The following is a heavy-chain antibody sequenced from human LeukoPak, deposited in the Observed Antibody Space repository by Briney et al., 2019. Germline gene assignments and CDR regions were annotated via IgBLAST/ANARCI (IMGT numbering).Heavy chain of an antibody. V-gene: IGHV4-34*01. J-gene: IGHJ3*02. CDR3: ARGRSESDMDIVVVTAIQFAFDI. CDR2: INHSGST. Sequence: PSETLSLTCAVYGGSFSGYYWSWIRQPPGKGLEWIGEINHSGSTNYNPSLKSRVTISVDTSKNQFSLKLSSVTAADTAVYYCARGRSESDMDIVVVTAIQFAFDIWGQGTMVTVSS. D-gene: IGHD2-21*02. CDR1: GGSFSGYY.